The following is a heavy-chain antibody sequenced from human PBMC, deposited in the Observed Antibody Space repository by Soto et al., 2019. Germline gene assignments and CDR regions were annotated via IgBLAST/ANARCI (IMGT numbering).Heavy chain of an antibody. Sequence: QVQLVESGGGVVQPGRSLRLSCAASGFTFSSYGMHWVRQAPGKGLEWVAVISYDGSNKYYADSVKGRFTISRDNSKNTLYLQRNSLRAEDTVVYYCAKDPGYCSGGSCYLEYYFDYWGQGTLVTVSS. D-gene: IGHD2-15*01. CDR2: ISYDGSNK. J-gene: IGHJ4*02. CDR3: AKDPGYCSGGSCYLEYYFDY. V-gene: IGHV3-30*18. CDR1: GFTFSSYG.